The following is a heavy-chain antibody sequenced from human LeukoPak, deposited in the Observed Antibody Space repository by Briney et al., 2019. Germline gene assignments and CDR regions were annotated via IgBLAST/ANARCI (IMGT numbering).Heavy chain of an antibody. V-gene: IGHV3-30*02. D-gene: IGHD6-19*01. CDR1: GFTFSKYG. J-gene: IGHJ4*02. CDR2: MRNDGTDK. Sequence: PGGSLRLSCAASGFTFSKYGMHWVRQAPGKGLEGVAFMRNDGTDKYYADSVKGRFTVSRDNSKNTVYLQINNLKTEDTAIYYCTKSPIAVGGSHFQYWGQGSVVTVSS. CDR3: TKSPIAVGGSHFQY.